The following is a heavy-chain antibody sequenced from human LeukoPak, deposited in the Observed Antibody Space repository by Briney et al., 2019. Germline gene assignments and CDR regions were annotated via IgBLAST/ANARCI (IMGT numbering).Heavy chain of an antibody. CDR2: ISSSSSYI. CDR3: ARDPEGTYYYGSGSRTYYYYMDV. CDR1: GFTFSSYS. D-gene: IGHD3-10*01. V-gene: IGHV3-21*01. J-gene: IGHJ6*03. Sequence: GGSLRLSCAASGFTFSSYSMNWVRQAPGKGLEWVSSISSSSSYIYYADSVKGRFTVSRDNAKNSLYLQMNSLRAEDTAVYYCARDPEGTYYYGSGSRTYYYYMDVWGKGTTVTISS.